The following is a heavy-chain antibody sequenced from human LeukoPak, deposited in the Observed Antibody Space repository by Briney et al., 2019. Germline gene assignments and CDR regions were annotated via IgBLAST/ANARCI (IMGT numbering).Heavy chain of an antibody. J-gene: IGHJ6*02. Sequence: PGGSLRLSCAASGFTFSSYGMHWVRQAPGKGLEWVAVIWYDGSNKYYADSVKGRFTISRDNSKNTLYLQMNSLRAEDTAVYYCARDRSPYDILTGYYYYYGMDVWGQGTTVTVSS. CDR3: ARDRSPYDILTGYYYYYGMDV. CDR2: IWYDGSNK. D-gene: IGHD3-9*01. V-gene: IGHV3-33*01. CDR1: GFTFSSYG.